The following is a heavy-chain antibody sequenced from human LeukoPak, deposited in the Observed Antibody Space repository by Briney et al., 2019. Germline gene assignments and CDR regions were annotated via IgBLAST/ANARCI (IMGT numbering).Heavy chain of an antibody. J-gene: IGHJ3*02. CDR3: ARQGFGWTFDI. CDR2: IYPGDSDT. Sequence: GESLKISCKGSGYSFNNYWTGWVRQMPGKGLEWMGFIYPGDSDTRYIPSFQGQVTISADKSISTAYLHWSSLKVSDTAMYYCARQGFGWTFDIWGQGTMVTVSS. CDR1: GYSFNNYW. D-gene: IGHD3-10*01. V-gene: IGHV5-51*01.